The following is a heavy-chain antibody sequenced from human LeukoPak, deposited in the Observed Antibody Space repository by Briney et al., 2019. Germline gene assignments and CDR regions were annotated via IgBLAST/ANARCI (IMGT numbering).Heavy chain of an antibody. CDR1: GGSFSGDF. V-gene: IGHV4-34*01. Sequence: SETLSLTCAVYGGSFSGDFWSWIRQSPGKGLEWIVSMSFDGNTFYNPSLKSRVTISLDTSRNQFSLKLSSVTAADTAVYYCAIMRRITIFGVVRHRSSKEYYFDYWGQGTLVTVSS. D-gene: IGHD3-3*01. CDR2: MSFDGNT. J-gene: IGHJ4*02. CDR3: AIMRRITIFGVVRHRSSKEYYFDY.